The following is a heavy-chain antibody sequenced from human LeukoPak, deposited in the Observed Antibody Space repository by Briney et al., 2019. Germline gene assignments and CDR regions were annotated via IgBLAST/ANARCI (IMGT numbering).Heavy chain of an antibody. CDR2: IIPIFGTA. D-gene: IGHD3-22*01. J-gene: IGHJ4*02. V-gene: IGHV1-69*13. Sequence: ASVKVSCKASGGTFSSYAISWVRQAPGQGPEWMGGIIPIFGTANYAQKFQGRVTITADESTSTAYMELSSLRSEDTAVYYCARGYDYYDSSGYYYFDYWGQGTLVTVSS. CDR1: GGTFSSYA. CDR3: ARGYDYYDSSGYYYFDY.